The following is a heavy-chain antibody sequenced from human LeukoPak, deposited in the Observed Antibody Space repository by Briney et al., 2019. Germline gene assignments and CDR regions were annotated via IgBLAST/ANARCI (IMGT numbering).Heavy chain of an antibody. Sequence: SQTLSLTCSVSGGSISSGGYYWSWIRQHPGKGLEWIGYIHYSGSTYYNPSLKSRITISVDTSKNQFSLKLSSVTAADTAVYYCARAPSGCGGTCAFDYWGQGTLVTVSS. V-gene: IGHV4-31*03. CDR2: IHYSGST. CDR3: ARAPSGCGGTCAFDY. CDR1: GGSISSGGYY. D-gene: IGHD2-15*01. J-gene: IGHJ4*02.